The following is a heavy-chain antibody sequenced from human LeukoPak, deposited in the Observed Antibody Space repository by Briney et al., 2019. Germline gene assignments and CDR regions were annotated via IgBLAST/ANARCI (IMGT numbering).Heavy chain of an antibody. CDR3: AREGKLGYCSGGSCGDAFDI. CDR1: GGSISSSSYY. J-gene: IGHJ3*02. D-gene: IGHD2-15*01. CDR2: IYYSGST. Sequence: SETLSLTCTVSGGSISSSSYYWSWIRQPPGTGLEWLGYIYYSGSTNYNPSLKSRVTISVDTSKNQFSLKLSSVTAADTAVYYCAREGKLGYCSGGSCGDAFDIWGQGTMVTVSS. V-gene: IGHV4-61*01.